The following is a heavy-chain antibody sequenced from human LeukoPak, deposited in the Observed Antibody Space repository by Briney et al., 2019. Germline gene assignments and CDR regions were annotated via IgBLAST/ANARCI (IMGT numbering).Heavy chain of an antibody. CDR2: ISRSSRHV. D-gene: IGHD1-1*01. J-gene: IGHJ1*01. CDR1: GFTFSDYS. Sequence: GGSLRLSCAASGFTFSDYSMNWVRQAPGKGLEWVSSISRSSRHVYYARSVKGRFTISRDNAKNSPYPQMNSLRVEDMPVYFCVRDLMGSGSTTAYLHHWGQGTLVTVSS. CDR3: VRDLMGSGSTTAYLHH. V-gene: IGHV3-21*01.